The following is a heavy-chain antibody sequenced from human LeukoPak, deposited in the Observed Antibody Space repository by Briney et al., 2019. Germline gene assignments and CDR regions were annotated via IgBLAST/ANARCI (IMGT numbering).Heavy chain of an antibody. CDR2: IIPILGIA. CDR3: ARVSCGGDCWYFDY. Sequence: SVKVSCKASGGTFSSYAISWVRQAPGQGLEWMGRIIPILGIANYAQKFQGRVTITADKSTSTAYMELSSLRSEDTAVYYCARVSCGGDCWYFDYWGQGTLVTVSS. J-gene: IGHJ4*02. V-gene: IGHV1-69*04. CDR1: GGTFSSYA. D-gene: IGHD2-21*02.